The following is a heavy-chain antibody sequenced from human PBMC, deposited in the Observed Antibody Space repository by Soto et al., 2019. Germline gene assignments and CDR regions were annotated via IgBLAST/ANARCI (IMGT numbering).Heavy chain of an antibody. J-gene: IGHJ3*02. D-gene: IGHD3-10*01. CDR2: ISGGGGTI. V-gene: IGHV3-23*01. CDR3: AKVLRSTKDAFDI. Sequence: GGSLRLSCGASGFRFSNYAMSWVRQAPGKGLEWVSSISGGGGTIYYADSVKGRFTISRDNSKNTLYLQMDSLRAEDTAIYYCAKVLRSTKDAFDIWGQGTMVTVSS. CDR1: GFRFSNYA.